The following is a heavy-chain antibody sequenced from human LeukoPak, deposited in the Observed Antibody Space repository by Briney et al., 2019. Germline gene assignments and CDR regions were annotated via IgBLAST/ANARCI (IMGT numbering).Heavy chain of an antibody. D-gene: IGHD5-24*01. CDR2: IYYSGST. V-gene: IGHV4-39*01. J-gene: IGHJ2*01. CDR3: AIRRDGYNLYWYFDL. CDR1: GGSISSSSYY. Sequence: PSETLSLTCTASGGSISSSSYYWGWIRQPPGKGLEWIGSIYYSGSTYYDPSLKSRVTISVDTSKNQFSLKLSSVTAADTAVYYCAIRRDGYNLYWYFDLWGRGTLVTVSS.